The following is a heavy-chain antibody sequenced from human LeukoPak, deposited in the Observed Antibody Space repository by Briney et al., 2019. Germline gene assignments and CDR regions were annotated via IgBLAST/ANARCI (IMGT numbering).Heavy chain of an antibody. CDR3: ARDPNGDY. CDR1: GGSFDSYA. J-gene: IGHJ4*02. V-gene: IGHV1-69*13. CDR2: IIPIYGTA. Sequence: GASVTICCKASGGSFDSYAISWMRQAPGQGLGWMGGIIPIYGTANYAQKFQGGVTITADESTSTAYMELSSLRSEDTAVYYCARDPNGDYWGQGTLVTVSS. D-gene: IGHD1-1*01.